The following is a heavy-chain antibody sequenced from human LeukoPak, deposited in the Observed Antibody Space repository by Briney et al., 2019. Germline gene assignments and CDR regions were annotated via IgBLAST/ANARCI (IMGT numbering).Heavy chain of an antibody. Sequence: SSETLSLTCTVSGGSISSYYWSWIRQPPGKGLEWIGYIYYSGSTNYNPSLKCRVTISVDTSKNQFSLKLSSVTAADTAVYYCARRSDAFDIWGQGTMVTVSS. CDR1: GGSISSYY. CDR3: ARRSDAFDI. V-gene: IGHV4-59*08. CDR2: IYYSGST. J-gene: IGHJ3*02.